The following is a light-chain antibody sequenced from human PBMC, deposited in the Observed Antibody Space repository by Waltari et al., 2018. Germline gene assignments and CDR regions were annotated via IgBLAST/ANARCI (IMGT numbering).Light chain of an antibody. CDR1: QGISSY. CDR2: AAS. CDR3: QQYYSYPRT. V-gene: IGKV1-8*01. Sequence: AIRVTQSPSSLSASTGARVTITCRASQGISSYFAWYQQKPGKAPKLLIYAASTLQSGVPSRVSGSGSGTDFTLTISCLQSDDFATYYCQQYYSYPRTFGQGTKVEIK. J-gene: IGKJ1*01.